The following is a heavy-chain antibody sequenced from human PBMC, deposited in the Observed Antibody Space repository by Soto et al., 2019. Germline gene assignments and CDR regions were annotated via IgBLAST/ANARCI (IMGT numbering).Heavy chain of an antibody. CDR1: GGSFSGYY. J-gene: IGHJ5*02. V-gene: IGHV4-34*01. CDR2: INHSGST. D-gene: IGHD5-12*01. Sequence: SETLSLTCAVYGGSFSGYYWSWIRQPPGKGLEWIGEINHSGSTNYNPSLKSRVTISVDTSKNQFSLKLSSVTAADTAVYYCARGRGVATSLNWFDPWGQGNLVT. CDR3: ARGRGVATSLNWFDP.